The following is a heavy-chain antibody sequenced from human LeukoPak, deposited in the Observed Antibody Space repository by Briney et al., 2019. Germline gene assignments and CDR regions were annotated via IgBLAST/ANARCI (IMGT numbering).Heavy chain of an antibody. CDR2: IDYSGST. D-gene: IGHD6-13*01. CDR1: GGSISSYY. V-gene: IGHV4-59*01. J-gene: IGHJ1*01. Sequence: SETLSLTCTVSGGSISSYYWSWIRQPPGKGLEWIGYIDYSGSTIYNPSLKRRVTISVNTSKNQFSLQLSSVTAADTAVYYCARSGGLYTSTWYFHHWGQGALVTVSS. CDR3: ARSGGLYTSTWYFHH.